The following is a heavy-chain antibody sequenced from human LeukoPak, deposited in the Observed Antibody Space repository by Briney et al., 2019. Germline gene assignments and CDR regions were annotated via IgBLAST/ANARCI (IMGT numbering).Heavy chain of an antibody. Sequence: PSETLSLTCTVSGGSISSSGYYWGWIRQPPGKGLEWIGSIYYSGSTYYNPSLKSRVTISVDTSKNQFSLKLSSVTAADTAVYYCARLAAAGLYYYYYYMDVWGKGTTVTISS. D-gene: IGHD6-13*01. CDR1: GGSISSSGYY. CDR2: IYYSGST. CDR3: ARLAAAGLYYYYYYMDV. V-gene: IGHV4-39*01. J-gene: IGHJ6*03.